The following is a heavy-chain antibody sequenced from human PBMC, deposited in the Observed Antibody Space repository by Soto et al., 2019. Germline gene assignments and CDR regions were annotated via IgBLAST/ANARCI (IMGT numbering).Heavy chain of an antibody. J-gene: IGHJ4*02. Sequence: QLQLQESGPGLVKPSETLSLTCAVSGGSVSSGGNYWVWIRQSPGKGLEWIGSVHDTGTTHYNPSLTSRVTISVDTSKNQFSLNVNSVTAADTAVYYCARGLSSPSAAGVWGQGTLVTVSS. D-gene: IGHD6-6*01. CDR2: VHDTGTT. CDR3: ARGLSSPSAAGV. CDR1: GGSVSSGGNY. V-gene: IGHV4-39*01.